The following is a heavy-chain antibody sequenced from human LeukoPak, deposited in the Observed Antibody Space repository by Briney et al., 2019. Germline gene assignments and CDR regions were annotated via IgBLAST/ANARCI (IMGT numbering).Heavy chain of an antibody. CDR3: AADSSGAPYRRALDY. Sequence: SVKVSCKASGFTFSSSAVQWVRQARGQRLEWMGYIVVASGDTSYAQKFRESVTITRDMSTSTAYMEVTSLRSEDTAVYYCAADSSGAPYRRALDYWGQGTLVTVSS. CDR1: GFTFSSSA. V-gene: IGHV1-58*01. D-gene: IGHD2-15*01. CDR2: IVVASGDT. J-gene: IGHJ4*02.